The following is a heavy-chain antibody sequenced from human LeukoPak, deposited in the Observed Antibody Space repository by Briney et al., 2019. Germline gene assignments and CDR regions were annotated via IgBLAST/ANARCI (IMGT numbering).Heavy chain of an antibody. Sequence: SVKVSCKASGGTFSSYAISWVRQAPGQGLEWMGGIIPIFGTANYAQKFQGRVTITADESTSTAYMELSSLRSEDTAVYYCARDYYENIAHSHMLPFWGQGTLVTVSS. CDR3: ARDYYENIAHSHMLPF. V-gene: IGHV1-69*01. J-gene: IGHJ4*02. CDR1: GGTFSSYA. CDR2: IIPIFGTA. D-gene: IGHD1-26*01.